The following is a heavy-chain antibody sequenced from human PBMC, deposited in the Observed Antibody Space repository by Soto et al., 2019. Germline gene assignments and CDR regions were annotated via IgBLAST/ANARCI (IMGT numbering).Heavy chain of an antibody. CDR3: ARDSVLRFLGSAGYYYYGMDV. D-gene: IGHD3-3*01. Sequence: GGSLRLSCAASGFTFSSYSMNWVRQAPGKGLEWVSYISSSSSTIYYADSVKGRFTISRDNAKNSLYLQMNSLRDEDTAVYYCARDSVLRFLGSAGYYYYGMDVWGQGTTVTVSS. J-gene: IGHJ6*02. CDR2: ISSSSSTI. CDR1: GFTFSSYS. V-gene: IGHV3-48*02.